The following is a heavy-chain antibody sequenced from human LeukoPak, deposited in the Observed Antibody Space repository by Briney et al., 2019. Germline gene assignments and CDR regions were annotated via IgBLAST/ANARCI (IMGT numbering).Heavy chain of an antibody. D-gene: IGHD4-17*01. CDR2: IYPLESIT. CDR1: GYDFSTKW. V-gene: IGHV5-51*01. J-gene: IGHJ5*02. CDR3: ARLAPDYADYWFDP. Sequence: GESLKISCQTSGYDFSTKWIGWVRQMPGKGLEWMGIIYPLESITKYSPAFQGHVTLTADTSINTASLQWTSLKASDTAIYYCARLAPDYADYWFDPWGQGTLVTVSS.